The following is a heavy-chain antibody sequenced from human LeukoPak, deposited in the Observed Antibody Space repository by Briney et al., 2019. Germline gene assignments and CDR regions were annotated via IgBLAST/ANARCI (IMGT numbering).Heavy chain of an antibody. D-gene: IGHD4-17*01. J-gene: IGHJ4*02. CDR3: AREALTTPSFDY. Sequence: GGSLRLSCAASGLTFRSYGMHWARQAPGKGLEWVAVIWYDGSNKYYADSVKGRFTISRDNSKNTLYLQMNSLRAEDTAVYSCAREALTTPSFDYWGQGTLVTVSS. CDR1: GLTFRSYG. V-gene: IGHV3-33*01. CDR2: IWYDGSNK.